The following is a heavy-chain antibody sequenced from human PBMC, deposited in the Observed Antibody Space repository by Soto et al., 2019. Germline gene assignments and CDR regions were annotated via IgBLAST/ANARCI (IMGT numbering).Heavy chain of an antibody. V-gene: IGHV3-33*08. CDR3: ARDLYDYGDSRGDAFDI. CDR2: IWYDGSNK. Sequence: GGSLRLSCAASGFTFSSYAMSWVRQAPGKGLEWVAVIWYDGSNKYYADSVKGRFTISRDNSKNTLYLQMNSLRAEDTAVYYCARDLYDYGDSRGDAFDIWGQGTMVTVSS. CDR1: GFTFSSYA. D-gene: IGHD4-17*01. J-gene: IGHJ3*02.